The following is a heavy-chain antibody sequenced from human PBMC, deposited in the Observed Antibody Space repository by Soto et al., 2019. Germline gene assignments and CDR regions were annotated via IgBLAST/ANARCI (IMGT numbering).Heavy chain of an antibody. CDR3: ARGPTPLAS. V-gene: IGHV6-1*01. CDR1: GDSVSSNSAA. Sequence: QVQLQQSGPGLLKPSQTLSLTCAVSGDSVSSNSAAWNWIRQSPSRGLEWLGRTYYRSKWYNDYGGSVKVRITINAGTFKNQFSLHLSSVTPQDTAVYYWARGPTPLASCGRGTVVTVSP. CDR2: TYYRSKWYN. J-gene: IGHJ4*02.